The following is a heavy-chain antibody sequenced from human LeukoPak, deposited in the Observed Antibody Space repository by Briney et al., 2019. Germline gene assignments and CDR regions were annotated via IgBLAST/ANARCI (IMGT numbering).Heavy chain of an antibody. CDR2: ISGSGGST. V-gene: IGHV3-23*01. CDR1: GFTFSSYA. Sequence: PGGSLRLPCAASGFTFSSYAMSWVRQAPGKGLEWVSAISGSGGSTYYADSVKGRFTISRDNSKNTLYLQMNSLRAEDTAVYYCAKDGDSSSSADAFDIWGQGTMVTVSS. D-gene: IGHD6-6*01. CDR3: AKDGDSSSSADAFDI. J-gene: IGHJ3*02.